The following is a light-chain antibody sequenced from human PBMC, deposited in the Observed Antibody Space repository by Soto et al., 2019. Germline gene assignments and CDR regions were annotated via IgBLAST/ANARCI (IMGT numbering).Light chain of an antibody. J-gene: IGKJ1*01. V-gene: IGKV3-20*01. CDR1: QSVSTTY. Sequence: EIFLTQSPCTLSLSPVERATLSCRASQSVSTTYLAWYQHKPGQAPRLLIYGASVRATGIPDRFSGSGSGTDFTLTISRLEPEDFAVYYCHQYGGSPRTFGQGTKVDIK. CDR3: HQYGGSPRT. CDR2: GAS.